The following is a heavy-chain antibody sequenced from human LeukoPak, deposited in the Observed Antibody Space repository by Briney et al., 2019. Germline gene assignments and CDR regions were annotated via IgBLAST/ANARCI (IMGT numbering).Heavy chain of an antibody. J-gene: IGHJ5*02. CDR1: GFTFSDYY. V-gene: IGHV3-11*04. Sequence: GGSLRLSCAASGFTFSDYYMTWIRQAPGKGLGWVSSISHSASTIYYADSVKGRFTISRDNAKNSLSLQMNRLRADDTAVYYCARAGFMITFGGVISWGQGTLVTVSS. CDR3: ARAGFMITFGGVIS. CDR2: ISHSASTI. D-gene: IGHD3-16*02.